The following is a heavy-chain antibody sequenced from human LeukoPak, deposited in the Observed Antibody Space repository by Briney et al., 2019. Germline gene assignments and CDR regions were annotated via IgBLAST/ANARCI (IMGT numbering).Heavy chain of an antibody. J-gene: IGHJ4*02. CDR3: ARSPGGSGWYYFDY. D-gene: IGHD6-19*01. V-gene: IGHV4-59*01. CDR1: GGSISSYY. CDR2: IYYSGST. Sequence: SETLSLTCTVSGGSISSYYWSWIRQPPGKGLEWIGYIYYSGSTNYNPSLKSRVTISVDTSKNQFSLKLSSVTAADTAVYYCARSPGGSGWYYFDYWGQGTLVTVSS.